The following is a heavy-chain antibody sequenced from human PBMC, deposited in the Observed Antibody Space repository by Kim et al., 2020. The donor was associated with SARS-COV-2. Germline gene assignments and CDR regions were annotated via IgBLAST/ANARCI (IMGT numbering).Heavy chain of an antibody. CDR1: GFTFSSYA. Sequence: GGSLRLSCAASGFTFSSYAMHWVRQAPGKGLEWVAGIWYDGSNKYYADSVKGRFTISRDNSKNTLYLQMNSLRAEDTAVYYCAKDRGTYSIYLFNFDYWGQGNLVTVSS. J-gene: IGHJ4*02. CDR2: IWYDGSNK. CDR3: AKDRGTYSIYLFNFDY. D-gene: IGHD4-4*01. V-gene: IGHV3-33*06.